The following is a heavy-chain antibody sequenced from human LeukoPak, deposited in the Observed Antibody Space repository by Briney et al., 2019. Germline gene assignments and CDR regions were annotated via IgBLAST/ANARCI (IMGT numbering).Heavy chain of an antibody. CDR3: VGAPTGFTFAFPPSLES. Sequence: PSQTPSVTCTFSSYSLSTQYYWAWIRHPPRKPLEWISTVSHTGSTFYSPSLKSRVTISLDSSIKQFSLRLTHVTAADTAVYFCVGAPTGFTFAFPPSLESWGQGVLVTVSS. CDR2: VSHTGST. CDR1: SYSLSTQYY. J-gene: IGHJ4*02. V-gene: IGHV4-38-2*02. D-gene: IGHD3-16*01.